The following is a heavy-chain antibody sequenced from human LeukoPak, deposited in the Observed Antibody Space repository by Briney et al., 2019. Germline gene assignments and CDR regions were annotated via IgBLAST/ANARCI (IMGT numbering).Heavy chain of an antibody. CDR3: ARVIYCSGGSCYDGAWFDP. J-gene: IGHJ5*02. V-gene: IGHV4-38-2*01. CDR2: IYHGGST. Sequence: SETLSLTCGVSGYSISSGYYWGWIRQPPGKGLEWIGSIYHGGSTYYNPSLKSRVTISVDISKNQFSLKLSSLTAADTAVYYCARVIYCSGGSCYDGAWFDPWGQGTLVTVSS. D-gene: IGHD2-15*01. CDR1: GYSISSGYY.